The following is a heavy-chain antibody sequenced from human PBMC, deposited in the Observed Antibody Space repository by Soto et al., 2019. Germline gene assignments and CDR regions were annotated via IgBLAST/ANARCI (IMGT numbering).Heavy chain of an antibody. CDR1: GGSISSSSYY. D-gene: IGHD3-3*01. CDR3: ARLGYDFWSGYYNLRFDP. V-gene: IGHV4-39*01. CDR2: IYYSGST. Sequence: SETLSLTCTVSGGSISSSSYYWGWIRQPPGKGLEWIGSIYYSGSTYYNPSLKSRVTISVDTSKNQFSLKLSSVTAADTAVYYCARLGYDFWSGYYNLRFDPWGQGTLVTVSS. J-gene: IGHJ5*02.